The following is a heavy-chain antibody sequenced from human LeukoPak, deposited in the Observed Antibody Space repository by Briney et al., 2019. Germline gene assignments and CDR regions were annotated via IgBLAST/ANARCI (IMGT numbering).Heavy chain of an antibody. D-gene: IGHD3-22*01. CDR3: AKDRSVGYYYDSSGYPWGFDY. J-gene: IGHJ4*02. V-gene: IGHV3-30*18. CDR2: ISYDGSNK. CDR1: GFTFSSYG. Sequence: QPGRSLRLSCAASGFTFSSYGMHWVRQAPGKGLEWVAVISYDGSNKYYADSVKGRFTISRDNSKNTLYLQMNSLRAEDTAVYYCAKDRSVGYYYDSSGYPWGFDYWGQGTLVTVSS.